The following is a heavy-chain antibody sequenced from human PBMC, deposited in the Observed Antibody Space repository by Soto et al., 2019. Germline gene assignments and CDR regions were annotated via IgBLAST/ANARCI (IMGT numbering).Heavy chain of an antibody. D-gene: IGHD3-22*01. V-gene: IGHV4-39*01. CDR3: AKHRYHSTPLYDSLES. CDR1: GGSISSSNYF. J-gene: IGHJ4*02. CDR2: MYYSGST. Sequence: SETLSLTCTVSGGSISSSNYFWGWIRQPPGKGLEWIGSMYYSGSTYYNPSLKSRVTISVDTSKNQFSLKLSSVTAADTAMYYCAKHRYHSTPLYDSLESWGQGTLVT.